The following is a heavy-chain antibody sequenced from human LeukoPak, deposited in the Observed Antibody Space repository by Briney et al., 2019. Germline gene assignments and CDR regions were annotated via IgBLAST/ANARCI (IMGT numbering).Heavy chain of an antibody. CDR2: ISGSGGST. J-gene: IGHJ4*02. CDR3: ARGTYSSSWVLGY. D-gene: IGHD6-13*01. CDR1: GFTFSSYA. Sequence: PGGSLRLSCAASGFTFSSYAMSWVRQAPGKGLEWVSAISGSGGSTYYADSVKGRFTISRDNSKNTLYLQMNSLRAEDTAVYYCARGTYSSSWVLGYWGQGTLVTVSS. V-gene: IGHV3-23*01.